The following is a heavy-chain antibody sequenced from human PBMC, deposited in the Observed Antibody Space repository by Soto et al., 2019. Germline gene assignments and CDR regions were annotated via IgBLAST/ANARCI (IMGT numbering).Heavy chain of an antibody. V-gene: IGHV3-30*18. D-gene: IGHD1-1*01. CDR2: TSYDGNNE. J-gene: IGHJ4*02. CDR3: AKDKGVFNWATSYFDY. Sequence: GGSLRLSCAASGFTFSNYAMHWVRQAPGKGLEWVALTSYDGNNEYYTDSVKGRFTISRDNSKNTLFLQMNSPRPEDTAVYYCAKDKGVFNWATSYFDYWGQGALVTAPQ. CDR1: GFTFSNYA.